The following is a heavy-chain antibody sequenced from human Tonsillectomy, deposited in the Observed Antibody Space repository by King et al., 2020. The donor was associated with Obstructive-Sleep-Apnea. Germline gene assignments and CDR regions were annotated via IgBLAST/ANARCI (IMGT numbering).Heavy chain of an antibody. CDR3: ARAGSGTYPPAWWFDP. CDR1: GYTFSSYD. Sequence: QPQLVQSGAEVKKPGASVKVSCKASGYTFSSYDINWVRQATGQGLEWMGWMNPNSGNTGYAQNFQGRVTMTRNNSISTAYMELSSLRSDDTAVYYCARAGSGTYPPAWWFDPWGQGTRVTVSS. CDR2: MNPNSGNT. J-gene: IGHJ5*02. D-gene: IGHD3-10*01. V-gene: IGHV1-8*01.